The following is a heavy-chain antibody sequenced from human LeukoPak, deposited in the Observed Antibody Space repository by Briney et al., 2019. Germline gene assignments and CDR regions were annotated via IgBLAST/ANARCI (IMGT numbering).Heavy chain of an antibody. CDR2: IVVGSGNT. CDR3: AADIVGATGYYFDY. D-gene: IGHD1-26*01. CDR1: GFTFTSSA. J-gene: IGHJ4*02. Sequence: ASVKVSCKASGFTFTSSAMQWVRQARGQRLEWIGWIVVGSGNTNYAQKLQERVTITRDMSTSTAYMELSSLRSEDTAVYYCAADIVGATGYYFDYWGQGTLVTVSS. V-gene: IGHV1-58*02.